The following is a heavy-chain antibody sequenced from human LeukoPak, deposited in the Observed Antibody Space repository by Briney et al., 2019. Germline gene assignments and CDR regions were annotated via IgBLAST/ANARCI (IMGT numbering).Heavy chain of an antibody. CDR1: GFTFSSYA. V-gene: IGHV3-23*01. J-gene: IGHJ4*02. D-gene: IGHD3-10*01. CDR3: ANGDTPSLGEFSFGY. Sequence: GGSLRLSCAASGFTFSSYAMSWVRQAPGKGLEWVSGIANSGAYAVYADSVKGRFTISRDNSKNTLYLEMNSLRAEDTAVYYCANGDTPSLGEFSFGYWGQGTLVTVSS. CDR2: IANSGAYA.